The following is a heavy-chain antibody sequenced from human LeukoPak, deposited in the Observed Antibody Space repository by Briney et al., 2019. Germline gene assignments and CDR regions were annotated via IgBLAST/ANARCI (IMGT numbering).Heavy chain of an antibody. CDR3: ARLPPGRWLRYWYFDL. Sequence: SGGSLRLSCAASGFTFSSYGMHWVRQAPGKGLECISYISSSGSITHYADSVKGRFTISRDNAKNSLYLQMNSLRDEDTAVYYCARLPPGRWLRYWYFDLWGRGTLVTVSS. J-gene: IGHJ2*01. D-gene: IGHD5-24*01. CDR2: ISSSGSIT. CDR1: GFTFSSYG. V-gene: IGHV3-48*02.